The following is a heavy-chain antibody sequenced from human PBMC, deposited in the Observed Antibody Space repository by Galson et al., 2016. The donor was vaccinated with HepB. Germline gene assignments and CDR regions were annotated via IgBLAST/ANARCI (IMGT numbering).Heavy chain of an antibody. J-gene: IGHJ3*01. CDR1: GFSVSYSY. CDR3: AKDLGPVSYHALHL. D-gene: IGHD7-27*01. CDR2: WSGSENII. V-gene: IGHV3-11*01. Sequence: SLRLSCAASGFSVSYSYMNWIRQAPGKGLEWVAYWSGSENIIRYADSVRGRFAISSDSAQNSLYLQMASLAAEDTAVYYCAKDLGPVSYHALHLWGQGTMVTVSP.